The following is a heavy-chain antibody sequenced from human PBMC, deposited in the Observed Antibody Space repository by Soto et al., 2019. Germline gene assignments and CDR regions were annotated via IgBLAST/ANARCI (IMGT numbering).Heavy chain of an antibody. CDR3: ARVDPMGAAADY. CDR2: IIPIFGTA. D-gene: IGHD6-13*01. Sequence: QVQLVQSGAEVKKPGSSVKVSCKASGGTFISYAISWVRQAPGQGLEWMGGIIPIFGTANYAQKFQGRVTITADKSRSTAYMELSSLRSEDTAVYYCARVDPMGAAADYWCQGTLVTVSS. J-gene: IGHJ4*02. CDR1: GGTFISYA. V-gene: IGHV1-69*06.